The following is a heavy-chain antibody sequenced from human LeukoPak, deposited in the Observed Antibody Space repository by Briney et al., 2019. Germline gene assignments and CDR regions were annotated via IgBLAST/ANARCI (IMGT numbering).Heavy chain of an antibody. D-gene: IGHD2-15*01. V-gene: IGHV3-23*01. CDR2: ISNGNT. Sequence: PGGSLRLSCAASGFPFSNHAMSWVRQPPGKGLEWVAAISNGNTYYADSVRGRFAISRDDSKNMVYLQMNSLRDEDTALYYCAREAGYCASVCLKSNWFDPWGQGTQVTVSS. CDR1: GFPFSNHA. CDR3: AREAGYCASVCLKSNWFDP. J-gene: IGHJ5*02.